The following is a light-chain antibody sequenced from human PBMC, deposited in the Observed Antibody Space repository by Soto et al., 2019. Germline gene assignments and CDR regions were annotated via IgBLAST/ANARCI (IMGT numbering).Light chain of an antibody. CDR3: CSYTSRTTYV. J-gene: IGLJ1*01. V-gene: IGLV2-14*01. CDR1: ASDVGGYNY. CDR2: AVS. Sequence: QSALTQPASVSGSPGQSITISCTGTASDVGGYNYVSWYQQHPGKAPKLMIHAVSNRPSGISSRFSGSKSGNTASLTISGLQSEDEADYFCCSYTSRTTYVFGTGTKPTVL.